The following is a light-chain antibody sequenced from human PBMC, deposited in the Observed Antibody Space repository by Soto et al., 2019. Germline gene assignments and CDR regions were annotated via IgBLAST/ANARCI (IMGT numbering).Light chain of an antibody. CDR3: CSYGGGNNFYV. CDR1: SSEIGTYDY. V-gene: IGLV2-8*01. Sequence: QSVLTQPPSASGSPGQSVTISCTGTSSEIGTYDYVSWYQHLPDKAPKLIIYEVSTRPSGVPDRFSGSKSGNTASLTVSGLQAEYEGDYYCCSYGGGNNFYVFGPRTKVTVL. CDR2: EVS. J-gene: IGLJ1*01.